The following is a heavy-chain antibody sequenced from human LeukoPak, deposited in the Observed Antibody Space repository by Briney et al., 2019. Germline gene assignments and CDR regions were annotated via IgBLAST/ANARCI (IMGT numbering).Heavy chain of an antibody. CDR3: AKDLGDGYNLYTFDY. J-gene: IGHJ4*02. CDR2: ISYDGSNK. Sequence: GGSLRLPCAASGFTFSSYGMHWVRQAPGKGLEWVAVISYDGSNKYYADSVKGRFTITRDNYKNTLYLQMNSLRAEDTAVYYCAKDLGDGYNLYTFDYWGQGTLVTVSS. D-gene: IGHD5-24*01. CDR1: GFTFSSYG. V-gene: IGHV3-30*18.